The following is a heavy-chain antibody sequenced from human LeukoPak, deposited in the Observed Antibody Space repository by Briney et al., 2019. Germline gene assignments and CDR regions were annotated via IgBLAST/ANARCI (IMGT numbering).Heavy chain of an antibody. CDR1: GGSISSSNW. D-gene: IGHD6-6*01. CDR3: ARAEYSSSWGFDY. J-gene: IGHJ4*02. CDR2: IYHSGST. Sequence: SGTLSLTCAVSGGSISSSNWWSWVRQPPGKGLEWIGEIYHSGSTNYNPSLKSRVTISVDKSKNQFSLKLSSVTAADTAVYYCARAEYSSSWGFDYWGQGTLATVSS. V-gene: IGHV4-4*02.